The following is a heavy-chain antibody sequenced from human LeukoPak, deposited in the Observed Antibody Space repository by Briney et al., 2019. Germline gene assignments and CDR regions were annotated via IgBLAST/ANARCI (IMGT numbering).Heavy chain of an antibody. CDR2: ISGSGGST. CDR3: ARSSLNYDILTGYYSYGVDY. J-gene: IGHJ4*02. D-gene: IGHD3-9*01. Sequence: GGSLRLSCAASGFTFSSYGMSWVRQAPGKGLEWVSAISGSGGSTYYADSVKGRFTISRDNSKNTLYLQMNSLRAEDTAVYYCARSSLNYDILTGYYSYGVDYWGQGTLVTVSS. V-gene: IGHV3-23*01. CDR1: GFTFSSYG.